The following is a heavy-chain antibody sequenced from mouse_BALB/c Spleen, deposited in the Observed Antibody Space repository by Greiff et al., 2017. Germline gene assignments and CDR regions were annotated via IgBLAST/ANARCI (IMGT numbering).Heavy chain of an antibody. Sequence: EVKLMESGGGLVQPGGSRKLSCAASGFTFSSFGMHWVRQAPEKGLVWVAYISSGSSTIYYADTVKGRFTISRDNPKNTLFLQMTSLMSEDTALYYCARSYYDYEDLAMDYWGQGTSVTVSS. CDR3: ARSYYDYEDLAMDY. D-gene: IGHD2-4*01. V-gene: IGHV5-17*02. CDR2: ISSGSSTI. CDR1: GFTFSSFG. J-gene: IGHJ4*01.